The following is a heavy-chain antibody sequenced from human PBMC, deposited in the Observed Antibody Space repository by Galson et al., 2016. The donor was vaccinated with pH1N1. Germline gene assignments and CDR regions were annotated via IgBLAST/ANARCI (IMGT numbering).Heavy chain of an antibody. D-gene: IGHD3-10*01. CDR2: IIPIFGTT. Sequence: SVKVSCKASGGTFSNNVISWVRQAPGQGLEWMGGIIPIFGTTDYAQKCQGRVTITADKTTSTGYMELTSLRSEDTAVYFCASDSKGYYGSGTSIQDHFYYGMDVWGQGTTVTVSS. CDR1: GGTFSNNV. V-gene: IGHV1-69*06. CDR3: ASDSKGYYGSGTSIQDHFYYGMDV. J-gene: IGHJ6*01.